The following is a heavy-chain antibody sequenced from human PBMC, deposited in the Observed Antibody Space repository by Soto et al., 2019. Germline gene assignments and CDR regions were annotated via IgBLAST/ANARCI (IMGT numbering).Heavy chain of an antibody. CDR3: TLRSMAVVPEY. J-gene: IGHJ4*02. CDR1: GDSISSYY. Sequence: QVQLQESGPGLVKPSETLSLTCAVSGDSISSYYCMWIRQPPGKGLESIGYLYYGRSANYNPSLKSRVTLSVDTSTNQCSLSLSSMTAADSVVYYCTLRSMAVVPEYWGQGTLVTVSS. D-gene: IGHD3-3*02. V-gene: IGHV4-59*04. CDR2: LYYGRSA.